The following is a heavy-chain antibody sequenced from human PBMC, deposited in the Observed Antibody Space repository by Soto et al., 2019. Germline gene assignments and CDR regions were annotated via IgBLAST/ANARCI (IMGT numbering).Heavy chain of an antibody. Sequence: WGSLRLSCAASGFTVSSNYMSWVRQAPGKGLEWVSVIYSGGSTYYADSVKGRFTVSRDNSKNTLYLQMNSLRADDTAVYYCAKLPTTHGHSLGFDPRGQGTLVTVSS. J-gene: IGHJ5*02. CDR3: AKLPTTHGHSLGFDP. D-gene: IGHD2-15*01. CDR1: GFTVSSNY. CDR2: IYSGGST. V-gene: IGHV3-53*01.